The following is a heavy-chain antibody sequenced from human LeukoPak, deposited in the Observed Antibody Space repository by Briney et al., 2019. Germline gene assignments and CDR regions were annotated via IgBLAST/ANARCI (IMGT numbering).Heavy chain of an antibody. V-gene: IGHV1-18*01. CDR1: GYTFTSYG. Sequence: GASVKVSCKASGYTFTSYGISWVRQAPGQGLEWMGWISAYNGNTNYAQKLQGRVTMTTDTSTSTAYMELRSLRSDDTAVYYCAREGGSSHIQVLRSRSFDYWGQGTLVTVSS. J-gene: IGHJ4*02. CDR3: AREGGSSHIQVLRSRSFDY. CDR2: ISAYNGNT. D-gene: IGHD1-26*01.